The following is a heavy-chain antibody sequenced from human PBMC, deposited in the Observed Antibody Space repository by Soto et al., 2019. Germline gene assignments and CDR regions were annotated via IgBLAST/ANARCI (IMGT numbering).Heavy chain of an antibody. J-gene: IGHJ4*02. V-gene: IGHV4-34*01. CDR3: STNCPTSQSFDY. CDR1: GGSFSGNC. Sequence: SETLSLTCAVYGGSFSGNCWSWIRQSPGKGLEWIGEISHSGSINYNPSLTSRVTISVDTSKNQFHLNLSSVTAADTAVDYCSTNCPTSQSFDYWGQGTLVTVSS. D-gene: IGHD1-26*01. CDR2: ISHSGSI.